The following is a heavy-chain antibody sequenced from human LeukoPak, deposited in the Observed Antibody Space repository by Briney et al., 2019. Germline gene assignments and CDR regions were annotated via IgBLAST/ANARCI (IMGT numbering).Heavy chain of an antibody. V-gene: IGHV4-61*09. Sequence: SETLSLTCTVSGGSISSDSYYWSWLRQPAGKGLEWIVHIYTSGTTSYNPSLKSRVTISVDTSKNQFSLNLRSVTAADTAVYYCARAAAAAFDYWGQRTLVTVSS. CDR3: ARAAAAAFDY. D-gene: IGHD6-13*01. CDR1: GGSISSDSYY. J-gene: IGHJ4*02. CDR2: IYTSGTT.